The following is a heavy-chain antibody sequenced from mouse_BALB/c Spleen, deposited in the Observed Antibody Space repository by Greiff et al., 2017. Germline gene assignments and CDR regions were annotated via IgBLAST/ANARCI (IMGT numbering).Heavy chain of an antibody. D-gene: IGHD3-1*01. V-gene: IGHV1-7*01. CDR3: AREGYGFDY. CDR1: GYTFTSYW. J-gene: IGHJ2*01. Sequence: VKLMESGAELAKPGASVKMSCKASGYTFTSYWMHWVKQRPGQGLEWIGYINPSTGYTEYNQKFKDKATLTADKSSSTAYMQLSSLTSEDSAVYYCAREGYGFDYWGQGTTLTVSS. CDR2: INPSTGYT.